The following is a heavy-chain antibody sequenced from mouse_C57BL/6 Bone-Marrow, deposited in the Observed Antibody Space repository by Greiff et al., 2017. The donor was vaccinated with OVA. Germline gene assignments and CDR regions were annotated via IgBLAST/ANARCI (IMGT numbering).Heavy chain of an antibody. Sequence: VHLVESGPGLVQPSQSLSITCTVSGFSLTSYGVHWVRQSPGKGLEWLGVIWRGGSTDYNAAFISRLSISKDNSKSQVFFKMNSLQADDTAIYYCARNEVTTDYYAKDYWGQGTSVTVSS. CDR1: GFSLTSYG. CDR2: IWRGGST. V-gene: IGHV2-2*01. J-gene: IGHJ4*01. CDR3: ARNEVTTDYYAKDY. D-gene: IGHD2-2*01.